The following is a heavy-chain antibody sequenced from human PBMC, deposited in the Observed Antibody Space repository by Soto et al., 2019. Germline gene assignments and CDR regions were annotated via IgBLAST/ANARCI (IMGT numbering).Heavy chain of an antibody. CDR3: AREVQHDYGDFFDY. J-gene: IGHJ4*02. D-gene: IGHD4-17*01. Sequence: GGSLRLSCAASAFTFDDYGMSWVRQAPGKGLEWVSGINWNGGSTGYADSVKGRFTISRDNAKNSLYLQMNSLRAEDTALYYCAREVQHDYGDFFDYWSRGTLVTVSS. CDR2: INWNGGST. V-gene: IGHV3-20*04. CDR1: AFTFDDYG.